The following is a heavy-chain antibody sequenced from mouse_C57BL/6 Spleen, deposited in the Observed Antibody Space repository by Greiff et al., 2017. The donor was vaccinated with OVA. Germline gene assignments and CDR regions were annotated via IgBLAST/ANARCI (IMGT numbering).Heavy chain of an antibody. V-gene: IGHV1-52*01. CDR2: IDPSDSET. J-gene: IGHJ1*03. CDR3: ARQSYSAWYFDV. CDR1: GYTFTSYW. Sequence: QVQLQQPGAELVRPGSSVKLSCKASGYTFTSYWMHWVKQRPIQGLEWIGNIDPSDSETHYNQKFKDKATLTVDKSSSTAYMQLSSLTSEDSAVYYCARQSYSAWYFDVWGTGTTVTVSA.